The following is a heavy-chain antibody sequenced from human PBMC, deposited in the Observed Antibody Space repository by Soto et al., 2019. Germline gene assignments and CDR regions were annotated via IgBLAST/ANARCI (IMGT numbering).Heavy chain of an antibody. J-gene: IGHJ4*02. CDR3: TRQKWYSSSSTGDY. V-gene: IGHV3-73*02. Sequence: EVQLVESGGGLVQPGGSLKLSCAASGFTFSGSAMHWVRQASGKGLEWVGRIRSKANSYATAYAASVKGRFTISRDDSKNTAYLQMNSLKTEDTAVYYCTRQKWYSSSSTGDYWGQGTLVTVSS. CDR1: GFTFSGSA. CDR2: IRSKANSYAT. D-gene: IGHD6-13*01.